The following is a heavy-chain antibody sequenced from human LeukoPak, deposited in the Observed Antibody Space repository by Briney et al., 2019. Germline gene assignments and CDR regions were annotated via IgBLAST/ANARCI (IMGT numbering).Heavy chain of an antibody. J-gene: IGHJ4*02. Sequence: ASVKVSCKASGYTFTGYYMHWVRQAPGQGLEWMGRINPNSGGTNYAQKFQGRVTMTRDTSISTAYMELSRLRSDDTAVYYCARTSPTVTTMDDWGQGTLVTVSS. CDR2: INPNSGGT. CDR1: GYTFTGYY. V-gene: IGHV1-2*06. CDR3: ARTSPTVTTMDD. D-gene: IGHD4-11*01.